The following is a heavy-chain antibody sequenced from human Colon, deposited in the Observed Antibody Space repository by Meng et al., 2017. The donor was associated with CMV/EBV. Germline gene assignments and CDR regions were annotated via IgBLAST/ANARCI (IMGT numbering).Heavy chain of an antibody. V-gene: IGHV3-21*06. Sequence: GESLKISCAASGFILSSYGMNWARQAPGKGLEWVASITTANAYISYAESVKGRFTISRDDAKSSLFLQMDSLRVDDTAVYYCARPLSPRSAYSALLAFWGQGTLVTVSS. CDR2: ITTANAYI. D-gene: IGHD2-15*01. CDR3: ARPLSPRSAYSALLAF. J-gene: IGHJ4*02. CDR1: GFILSSYG.